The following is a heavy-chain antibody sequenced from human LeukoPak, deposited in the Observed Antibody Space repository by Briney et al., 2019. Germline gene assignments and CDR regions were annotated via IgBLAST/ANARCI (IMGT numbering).Heavy chain of an antibody. CDR2: IYYSGST. J-gene: IGHJ4*02. Sequence: SQTLSLTCAVSGGSISSYYWSWIRQPPGKGLEWIGYIYYSGSTNYNPSLKSRVTISVDTSKNQFSLKLSSVTAADTAVYYCARGVAVAVDYWGQGTLVTVSS. D-gene: IGHD6-19*01. CDR3: ARGVAVAVDY. CDR1: GGSISSYY. V-gene: IGHV4-59*01.